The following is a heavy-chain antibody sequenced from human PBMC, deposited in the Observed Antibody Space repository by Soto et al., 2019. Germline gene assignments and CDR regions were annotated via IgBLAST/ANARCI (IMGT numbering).Heavy chain of an antibody. CDR3: ARGGPYGTGYSCLNFDY. CDR2: ISYNGDSE. V-gene: IGHV3-30-3*01. J-gene: IGHJ4*02. Sequence: QVQVVESGGGVVQPGRSLRLSCAASGFTFSNYAVHWVRRAPGKGLEWVALISYNGDSEHYADSVKGRFSISRDNSKNRRYPEMHSQRTDETYVYNCARGGPYGTGYSCLNFDYWGQGALVTVSS. CDR1: GFTFSNYA. D-gene: IGHD2-15*01.